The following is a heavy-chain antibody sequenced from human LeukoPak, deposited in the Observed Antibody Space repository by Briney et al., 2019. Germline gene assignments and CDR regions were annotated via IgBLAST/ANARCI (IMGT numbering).Heavy chain of an antibody. D-gene: IGHD3-9*01. J-gene: IGHJ6*02. CDR1: RFTFSSYE. CDR2: ISGSGIK. V-gene: IGHV3-48*03. Sequence: TGGSLRLSCAASRFTFSSYEMNWVRQAPGKGLEWVSYISGSGIKHYADSVKGRFTISRDNAKNSLYLQMNSLRAEDTAVYYCAKVLRYFMDVWGQGTTVTVSS. CDR3: AKVLRYFMDV.